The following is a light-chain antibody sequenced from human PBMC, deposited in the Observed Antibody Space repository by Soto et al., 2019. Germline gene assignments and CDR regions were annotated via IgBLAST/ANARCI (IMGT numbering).Light chain of an antibody. CDR2: GAS. CDR1: QSVSSN. Sequence: EIVLTQSPGTLSVSPGERATLSCRASQSVSSNLAWYQQKPGKAPRLLFYGASTGATGLPARFSGSGSETEFTLSISSLQSEDFAVYYCQQYNNWPGTFGQGTKVEIK. V-gene: IGKV3-15*01. J-gene: IGKJ1*01. CDR3: QQYNNWPGT.